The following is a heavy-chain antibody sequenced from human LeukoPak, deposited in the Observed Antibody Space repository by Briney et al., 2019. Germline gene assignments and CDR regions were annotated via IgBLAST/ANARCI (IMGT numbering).Heavy chain of an antibody. CDR2: IHDSGST. CDR1: GGSIGSYY. J-gene: IGHJ5*02. D-gene: IGHD3-10*01. Sequence: KPSETLSLTCAVSGGSIGSYYWSWIRQPPGKGLEWIGYIHDSGSTKYNPSLKSRVTMSVDTSRNHLSLKLTSVTAADTAVYYCARGRSGGDWFDPWGQGPRSPSPQ. V-gene: IGHV4-59*01. CDR3: ARGRSGGDWFDP.